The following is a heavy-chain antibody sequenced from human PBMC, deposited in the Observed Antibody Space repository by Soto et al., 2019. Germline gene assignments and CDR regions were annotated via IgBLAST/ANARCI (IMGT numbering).Heavy chain of an antibody. D-gene: IGHD6-13*01. Sequence: NPXETLYLTCTVSGISKSTSASYWGRIRQSPGQGLEWIGNIFYSGNTYYNPSPSLKSRVTISVDTSQNQFTLKLTSVPAADTSVDFWANFPPHRRYSSNWYANWVDHRGQGSRFTVSA. J-gene: IGHJ5*02. CDR3: ANFPPHRRYSSNWYANWVDH. V-gene: IGHV4-39*01. CDR1: GISKSTSASY. CDR2: IFYSGNT.